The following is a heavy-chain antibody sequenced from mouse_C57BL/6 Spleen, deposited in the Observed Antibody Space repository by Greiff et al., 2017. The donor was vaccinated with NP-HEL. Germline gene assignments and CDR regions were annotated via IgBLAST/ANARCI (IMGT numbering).Heavy chain of an antibody. V-gene: IGHV1-76*01. CDR2: IYPGSGNT. D-gene: IGHD1-1*01. CDR1: GYTFTDYY. CDR3: ARNYGSSFRIAY. Sequence: QVQLQQSGAELVRPGASVKLSCKASGYTFTDYYINWVKQRPGQGLEWIARIYPGSGNTYYNEKFKGKATLTAEKSSSTAYMQLSSLTSEDSAVYFCARNYGSSFRIAYWGQGTLVTVSA. J-gene: IGHJ3*01.